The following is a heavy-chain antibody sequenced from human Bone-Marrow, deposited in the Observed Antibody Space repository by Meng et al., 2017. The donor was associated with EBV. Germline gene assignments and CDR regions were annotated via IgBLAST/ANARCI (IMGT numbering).Heavy chain of an antibody. CDR1: GESVSGYY. CDR3: ARAALDEYQLLED. D-gene: IGHD2-2*01. J-gene: IGHJ1*01. CDR2: INHSGST. V-gene: IGHV4-34*01. Sequence: QRQLRRWGAVLLKPSGTRSLTCAVYGESVSGYYWRWSRQPPGKGLEWIGEINHSGSTSYNQSLKSRVTMSVDTSKNHFSLKLTSVTAADTAVYYCARAALDEYQLLEDWGQGTLVTVSS.